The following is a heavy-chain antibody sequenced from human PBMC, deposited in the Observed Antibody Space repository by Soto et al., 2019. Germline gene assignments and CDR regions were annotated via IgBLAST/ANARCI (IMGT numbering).Heavy chain of an antibody. D-gene: IGHD1-26*01. J-gene: IGHJ4*02. CDR3: DGSDF. CDR1: GFTFSAYA. Sequence: PXGSLRLSCAASGFTFSAYAMSWARQAPGKGLEWVSTISGDGSGTHYADSVRGRFTISRDNSKSTLFLQMESLRVEDTAIYYCDGSDFWGQGTLVTVSS. CDR2: ISGDGSGT. V-gene: IGHV3-23*01.